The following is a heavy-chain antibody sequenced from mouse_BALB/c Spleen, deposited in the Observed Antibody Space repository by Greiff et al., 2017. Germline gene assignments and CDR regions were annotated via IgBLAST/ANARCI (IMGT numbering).Heavy chain of an antibody. CDR3: ARGMITTPAWFAY. Sequence: EVQLQQSGPGLVKPSQSLSLTCTVTGYSITSDYAWNWIRQFPGNKLEWMGYISYSGSTSYNPSLKSRISITRDTSKNQFFLQLNSVTTEDTATYYCARGMITTPAWFAYWGQGTLVTVSA. V-gene: IGHV3-2*02. D-gene: IGHD2-4*01. CDR2: ISYSGST. CDR1: GYSITSDYA. J-gene: IGHJ3*01.